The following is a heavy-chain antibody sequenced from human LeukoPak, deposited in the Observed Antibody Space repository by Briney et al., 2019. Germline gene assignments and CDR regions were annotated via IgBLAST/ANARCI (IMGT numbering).Heavy chain of an antibody. CDR1: GFTFSSYG. CDR2: ISGSGGST. CDR3: ARDPSSIAAAGSDY. J-gene: IGHJ4*02. Sequence: GGSLRLSCAASGFTFSSYGMSWVRQASGKGLEWVSAISGSGGSTYYADSVKGRFTISRDNSKNTLYLQMNSLRAEDTAVYYCARDPSSIAAAGSDYWGQGTLVTVSS. D-gene: IGHD6-13*01. V-gene: IGHV3-23*01.